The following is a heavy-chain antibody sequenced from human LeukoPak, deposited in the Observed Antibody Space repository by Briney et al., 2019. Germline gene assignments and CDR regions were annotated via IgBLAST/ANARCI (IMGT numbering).Heavy chain of an antibody. Sequence: KPGGSLRLSCAASGFTFSSAWMSWVRQAPGKGLEWVGRIKRETEGGTTEYAAPVKGRFTISRDDSKTTLYLQMDSLNTEDTAVYYCTTNVIVGGGTFDYWGQGALVTVSS. J-gene: IGHJ4*02. CDR3: TTNVIVGGGTFDY. V-gene: IGHV3-15*01. D-gene: IGHD1-26*01. CDR2: IKRETEGGTT. CDR1: GFTFSSAW.